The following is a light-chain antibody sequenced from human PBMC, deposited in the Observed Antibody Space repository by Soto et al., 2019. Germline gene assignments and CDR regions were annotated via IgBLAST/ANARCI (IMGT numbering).Light chain of an antibody. V-gene: IGKV3-20*01. J-gene: IGKJ4*01. CDR3: QQYGSSPPGLT. Sequence: IGLTQSRATLSLTPGESSTLSCRASQSVSSYLAWYQQKPGQAPRLLIYGASSRATGIPDRFSGSGSGTDFTLTISRLEPEDFAVYYCQQYGSSPPGLTFGGGTKVDI. CDR2: GAS. CDR1: QSVSSY.